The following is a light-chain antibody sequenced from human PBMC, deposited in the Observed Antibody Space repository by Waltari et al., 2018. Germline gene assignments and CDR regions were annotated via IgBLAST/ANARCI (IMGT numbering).Light chain of an antibody. CDR2: DTS. CDR1: GSNLGAGYA. Sequence: QSVLTQPPSVSGAPGQRVSTSCTGSGSNLGAGYAVHWYQQHPEKAPKLLLYDTSTRPPGVADRFFGSRSGTSAPLAITALQAEDEAEYSCQSYDTSLSVVFGGGTKLTVL. J-gene: IGLJ2*01. CDR3: QSYDTSLSVV. V-gene: IGLV1-40*01.